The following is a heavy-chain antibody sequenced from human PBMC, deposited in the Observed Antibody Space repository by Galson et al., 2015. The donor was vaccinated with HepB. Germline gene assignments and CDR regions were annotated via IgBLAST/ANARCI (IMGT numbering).Heavy chain of an antibody. D-gene: IGHD5-12*01. CDR2: IIPMFDIV. CDR1: GGIFRSSA. Sequence: QSGAEVKKPGESLKISCKASGGIFRSSAISWVRQAPGQGLEWMGRIIPMFDIVNYAQNFQGRVTIIADESTSTVNMEVSSLRYEDAAMYYCARGGDIGGKVGLRLDLWGQGTLVTVSS. CDR3: ARGGDIGGKVGLRLDL. J-gene: IGHJ5*02. V-gene: IGHV1-69*01.